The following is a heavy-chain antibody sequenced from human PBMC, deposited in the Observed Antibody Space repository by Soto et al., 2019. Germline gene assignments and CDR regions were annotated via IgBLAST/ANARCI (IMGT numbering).Heavy chain of an antibody. CDR2: INHSGST. J-gene: IGHJ5*02. Sequence: QVQLQQWGAGLLKPSETLSLTCAVYGGSFSGYYWSWIRQPPGKGLEWIGEINHSGSTNYNPSLKSRVTISVDTSKNQFSLKLSSVTAADTAVYYCARGRNCISTSCYVGWFDPWGQGTLVTVSS. D-gene: IGHD2-2*01. CDR1: GGSFSGYY. V-gene: IGHV4-34*01. CDR3: ARGRNCISTSCYVGWFDP.